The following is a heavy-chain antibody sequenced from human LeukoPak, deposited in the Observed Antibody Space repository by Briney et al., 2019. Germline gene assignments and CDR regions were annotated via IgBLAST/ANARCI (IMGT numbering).Heavy chain of an antibody. D-gene: IGHD2/OR15-2a*01. J-gene: IGHJ3*02. CDR3: ARRLYIVRGVFGI. V-gene: IGHV3-53*01. Sequence: QPSETLSLTCTVSGGSISSYYWSWIRQPPGKGLEWVSLIYSGGTTYYADSVKGRFTISRDNSKNTVHLQMNNLRAEDTAMYFCARRLYIVRGVFGIWGQGTMVTVSS. CDR1: GGSISSYY. CDR2: IYSGGTT.